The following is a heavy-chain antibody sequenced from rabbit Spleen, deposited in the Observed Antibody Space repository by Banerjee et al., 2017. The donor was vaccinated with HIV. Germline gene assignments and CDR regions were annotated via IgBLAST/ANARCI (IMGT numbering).Heavy chain of an antibody. CDR1: GFSFSDYYY. J-gene: IGHJ6*01. CDR3: ARDSGTSFSTYGMDL. V-gene: IGHV1S40*01. Sequence: QSLEESGGDLVKPGASLTLTCTASGFSFSDYYYICWVRQAPGKGLEWVACAYAGSSGSTYSATWANGRFTISKTSSTTVTLQMTSLTAADTATYFCARDSGTSFSTYGMDLWGPGTLVTVS. CDR2: AYAGSSGST. D-gene: IGHD8-1*01.